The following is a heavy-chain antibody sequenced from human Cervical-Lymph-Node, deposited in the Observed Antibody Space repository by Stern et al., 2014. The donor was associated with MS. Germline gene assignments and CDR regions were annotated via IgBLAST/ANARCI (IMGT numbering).Heavy chain of an antibody. V-gene: IGHV3-33*01. CDR2: IWYDGSNR. CDR3: AREGGNAAEYFQH. CDR1: GFTFSSSG. Sequence: VQLLESGGGVVQPGRSLRLSCEASGFTFSSSGMHWVRQAPGKGLEWLAIIWYDGSNRYYADTVKGRFTISRDNSKNTLYLQMNSLRAEDTAVYYCAREGGNAAEYFQHWGQGTLVTVSS. D-gene: IGHD4-23*01. J-gene: IGHJ1*01.